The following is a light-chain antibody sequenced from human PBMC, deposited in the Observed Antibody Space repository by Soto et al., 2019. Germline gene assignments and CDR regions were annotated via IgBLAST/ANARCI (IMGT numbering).Light chain of an antibody. Sequence: EIQMTQSPSTLSESVEDRVTITCRASQSISSWLAWYQQKPGKAPKLLIYKPSTLESGVPSRFSGSASGTEFTLTISSLQPGDFATYYCQRYNGYGSWTFSQGTKVEIK. V-gene: IGKV1-5*03. CDR2: KPS. CDR3: QRYNGYGSWT. J-gene: IGKJ1*01. CDR1: QSISSW.